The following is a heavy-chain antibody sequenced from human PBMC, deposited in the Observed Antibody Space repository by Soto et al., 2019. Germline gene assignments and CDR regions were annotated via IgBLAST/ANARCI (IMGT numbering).Heavy chain of an antibody. J-gene: IGHJ4*02. V-gene: IGHV3-23*01. Sequence: GGALRVSCSASGVTFSNYAMSWVRQAPGKGLEWVSVISGRGSSKYYTNSVKSRFTTSRDNSKNTLFLQMNSLRVEDTAVYYCAKDPDTVTVTVDFWGQGTLVTVSS. D-gene: IGHD5-18*01. CDR1: GVTFSNYA. CDR2: ISGRGSSK. CDR3: AKDPDTVTVTVDF.